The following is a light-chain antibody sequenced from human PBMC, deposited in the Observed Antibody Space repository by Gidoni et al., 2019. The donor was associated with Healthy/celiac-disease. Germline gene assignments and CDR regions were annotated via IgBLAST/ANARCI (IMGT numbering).Light chain of an antibody. J-gene: IGKJ2*01. CDR1: QSVSSN. V-gene: IGKV3-15*01. CDR2: GAS. CDR3: QNYYSWTPYT. Sequence: EIVMTQSPAALSVSPGETATLSRTASQSVSSNLACYQQKPGQSPRLLIYGASTRSNGIPAPFSGSVSGTEFTLTLSSLQSENFAVYYCQNYYSWTPYTFGQGTRLEIK.